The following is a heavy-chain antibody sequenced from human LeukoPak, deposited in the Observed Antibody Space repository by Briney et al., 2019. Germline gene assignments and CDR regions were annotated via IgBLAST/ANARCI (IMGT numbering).Heavy chain of an antibody. D-gene: IGHD3-22*01. CDR1: GFXFSSYA. J-gene: IGHJ4*02. CDR2: ISGSGSST. CDR3: YIPYYDTSAYKAY. V-gene: IGHV3-23*01. Sequence: PGGSLRLSCAASGFXFSSYAMTWVRQAPGKGLEWVSAISGSGSSTYYADSVKGRFTISRDNSKNTLYLQMHSLRAEDTAVYYCYIPYYDTSAYKAYWGQGTLVTVSS.